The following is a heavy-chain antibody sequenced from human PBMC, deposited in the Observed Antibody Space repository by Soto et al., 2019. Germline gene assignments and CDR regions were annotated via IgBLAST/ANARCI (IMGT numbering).Heavy chain of an antibody. CDR3: ARDRYDRPRLAV. CDR1: GGSISSGGYY. D-gene: IGHD3-22*01. V-gene: IGHV4-31*03. J-gene: IGHJ6*02. CDR2: IYYSGST. Sequence: SETLSLTCTVSGGSISSGGYYWSWIRQHPGKGLEWIGYIYYSGSTYYNPSLKSRVTISVDTSKNQFSLKLSSVTAADTAVYYCARDRYDRPRLAVWGQGTTVTVSS.